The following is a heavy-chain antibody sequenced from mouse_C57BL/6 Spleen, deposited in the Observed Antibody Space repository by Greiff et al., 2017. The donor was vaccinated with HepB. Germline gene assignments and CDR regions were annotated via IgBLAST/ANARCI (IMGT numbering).Heavy chain of an antibody. CDR1: GFTFSDYY. CDR2: INYDGSST. Sequence: EVKLVESEGGLVQPGSSMKLSCTASGFTFSDYYMAWVRQVPEKGLEWVANINYDGSSTYYLDSLKSRFIISRDNAKNILYLQMSSLKSEDTATYYCARDPGRGSNWYFDVWGTGTTVTVSS. CDR3: ARDPGRGSNWYFDV. V-gene: IGHV5-16*01. J-gene: IGHJ1*03.